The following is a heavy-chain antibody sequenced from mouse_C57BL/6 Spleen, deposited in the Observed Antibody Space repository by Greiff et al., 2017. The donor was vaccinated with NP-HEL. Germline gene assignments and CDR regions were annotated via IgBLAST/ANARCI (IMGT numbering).Heavy chain of an antibody. CDR1: GYTFTSYW. CDR3: ARTNYGSSMDY. V-gene: IGHV1-61*01. J-gene: IGHJ4*01. CDR2: IYPSDSET. D-gene: IGHD1-1*01. Sequence: VQLQQPGAELVRPGSSVKLSCKASGYTFTSYWMDWVKQRPGQGLEWIGNIYPSDSETHYNQKFKDKATLTVDKSSSTAYMQLSSLTSEDSAVYYCARTNYGSSMDYWGQGTSVTVSS.